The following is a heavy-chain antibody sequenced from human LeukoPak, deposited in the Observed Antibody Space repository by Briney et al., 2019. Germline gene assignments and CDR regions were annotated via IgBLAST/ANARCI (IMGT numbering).Heavy chain of an antibody. V-gene: IGHV3-48*03. CDR3: ARMRPELDY. Sequence: GGSLRLSCTASGFTFSSYEMNWVRQAPGKGLEWISYISSSGGTIYYADSVKGRFTISRDNAKNSVYLQMNSLRAEDTAVYYCARMRPELDYWGQGTLVTVSS. D-gene: IGHD6-6*01. J-gene: IGHJ4*02. CDR1: GFTFSSYE. CDR2: ISSSGGTI.